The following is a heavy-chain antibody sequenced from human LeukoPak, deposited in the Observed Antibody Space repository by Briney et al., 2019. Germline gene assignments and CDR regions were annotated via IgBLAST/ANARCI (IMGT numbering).Heavy chain of an antibody. CDR3: AREGKDTMVRGVIDPPYYFDY. V-gene: IGHV3-48*01. J-gene: IGHJ4*02. CDR2: ISSSSSTI. Sequence: GGSLRLSCAASGFTFSSYNMNWVRQAPGKGLEWVSYISSSSSTIYYADSVKGRFTISRDNSKNTLYLQMSSLRAEDTAVYYCAREGKDTMVRGVIDPPYYFDYWGQGSLVTVSS. CDR1: GFTFSSYN. D-gene: IGHD3-10*01.